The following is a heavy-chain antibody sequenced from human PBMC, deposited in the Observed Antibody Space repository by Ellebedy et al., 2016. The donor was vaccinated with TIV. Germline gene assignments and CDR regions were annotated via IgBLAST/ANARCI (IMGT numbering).Heavy chain of an antibody. V-gene: IGHV4-31*03. CDR3: ARGLNYYASGSLDY. CDR1: GGSISSGGYY. Sequence: SETLSLTXTVSGGSISSGGYYWSWIRQHPGKGLEWIGYIYDSGSTSYNPSLKSRVIISVDTSKNQFSLKLSSVTAADTAVYYCARGLNYYASGSLDYWGQGTLVTVSS. J-gene: IGHJ4*02. CDR2: IYDSGST. D-gene: IGHD3-10*01.